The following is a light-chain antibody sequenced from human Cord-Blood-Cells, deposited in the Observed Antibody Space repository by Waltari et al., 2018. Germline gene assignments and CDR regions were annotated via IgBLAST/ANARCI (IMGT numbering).Light chain of an antibody. CDR3: QQYDSTPIT. CDR2: WAS. J-gene: IGKJ5*01. CDR1: QSVLHSSTIKNS. Sequence: IVMTQSPDPRAVPLGERAPTNRKSGQSVLHSSTIKNSLAWYHQKPGQHPRLLIYWASSRESGVPDRFSGSGSGTDFTLTIRSLQAEDVAVYYCQQYDSTPITFGQGTRLGIK. V-gene: IGKV4-1*01.